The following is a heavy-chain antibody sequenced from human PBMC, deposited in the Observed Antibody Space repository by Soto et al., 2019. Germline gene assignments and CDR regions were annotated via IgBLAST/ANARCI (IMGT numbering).Heavy chain of an antibody. D-gene: IGHD2-15*01. J-gene: IGHJ4*02. Sequence: GGSLRLSCAASGFTFSSYAMSWVRQAPGKGLEWVSAISGSGGSTYYADSVKGRFTISRDNSKNTLYLQMNSLRAEDTARYYCVKETVAAAYVETSPFDFWGQGTLVTVSS. V-gene: IGHV3-23*01. CDR1: GFTFSSYA. CDR3: VKETVAAAYVETSPFDF. CDR2: ISGSGGST.